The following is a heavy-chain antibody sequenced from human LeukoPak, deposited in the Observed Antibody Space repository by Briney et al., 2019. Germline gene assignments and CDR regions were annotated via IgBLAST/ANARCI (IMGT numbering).Heavy chain of an antibody. Sequence: GGSLRLSCAASGFTFSKYVMRWVRQPPGKGLEWVSAISTGGGSTYYAASVKGRFTISRDNSKNTLYLQMNSLRAEATAVHYCAKDARAYGSGALDSWGQGNLVTVSS. V-gene: IGHV3-23*01. J-gene: IGHJ4*02. CDR2: ISTGGGST. CDR3: AKDARAYGSGALDS. CDR1: GFTFSKYV. D-gene: IGHD3-10*01.